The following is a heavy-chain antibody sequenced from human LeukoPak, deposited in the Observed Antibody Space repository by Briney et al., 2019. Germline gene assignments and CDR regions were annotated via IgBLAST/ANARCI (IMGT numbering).Heavy chain of an antibody. D-gene: IGHD6-19*01. Sequence: GGSLRLSCAASGFTFSSYAMHWVRQAPGKGLEYVSAISSNGGSTYYANSVKGRFTISRDNSKNTLYLQMGSLRAEDMAVYYCARGLARRSGWGTSVNWFDPWGQGTLVTVSS. CDR3: ARGLARRSGWGTSVNWFDP. CDR1: GFTFSSYA. V-gene: IGHV3-64*01. J-gene: IGHJ5*02. CDR2: ISSNGGST.